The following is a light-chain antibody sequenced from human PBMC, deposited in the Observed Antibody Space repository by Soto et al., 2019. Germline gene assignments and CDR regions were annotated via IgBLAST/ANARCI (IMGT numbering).Light chain of an antibody. V-gene: IGKV3-15*01. CDR3: QQYNNWPRT. J-gene: IGKJ1*01. Sequence: EIVMTQSPATLSVSPGESATLSCRASQSVSSNLAWYQQNPGQAPRLLIYGASTRATGIPARFSGSGSGTEFTLTISSLQSEDFAVYYCQQYNNWPRTFGQGTKVDIK. CDR1: QSVSSN. CDR2: GAS.